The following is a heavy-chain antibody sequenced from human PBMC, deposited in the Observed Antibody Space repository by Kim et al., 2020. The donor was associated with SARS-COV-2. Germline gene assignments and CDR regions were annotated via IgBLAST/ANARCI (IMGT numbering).Heavy chain of an antibody. CDR3: ARGFDYYDSSGYWFDI. J-gene: IGHJ3*02. Sequence: LKSRVTISVDTSKNQFSLKLSSVTAADTAVYYCARGFDYYDSSGYWFDIWGQGTMVTVSS. V-gene: IGHV4-31*02. D-gene: IGHD3-22*01.